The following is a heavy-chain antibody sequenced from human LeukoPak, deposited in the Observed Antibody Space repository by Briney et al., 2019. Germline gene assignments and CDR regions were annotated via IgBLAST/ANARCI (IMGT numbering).Heavy chain of an antibody. CDR1: GGSISSYY. D-gene: IGHD2-15*01. CDR3: AREAGNHCSGSICYLDY. J-gene: IGHJ4*02. V-gene: IGHV4-4*07. Sequence: SETLSLTCTVSGGSISSYYWSWIRQPAGKGLEWIGRIYTSGSTNYNPSLKSRVTMSVDTSKNQFSLKLSSVTAADTAVYYCAREAGNHCSGSICYLDYWGQETLVTVSS. CDR2: IYTSGST.